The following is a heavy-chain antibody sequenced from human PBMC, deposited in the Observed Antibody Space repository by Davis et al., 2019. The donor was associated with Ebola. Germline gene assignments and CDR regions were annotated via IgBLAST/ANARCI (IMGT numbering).Heavy chain of an antibody. CDR3: ARGGGGGSYY. CDR1: GGSFSGYY. D-gene: IGHD1-26*01. V-gene: IGHV4-34*01. Sequence: MPSETLSLTCAVYGGSFSGYYWSWIRQPPGKGLEWIGEINHSGSTNYNPSLKSRVTISADTSKNQFSLKLSSVTAADTAVYYCARGGGGGSYYWGQGTLVTVSS. J-gene: IGHJ4*02. CDR2: INHSGST.